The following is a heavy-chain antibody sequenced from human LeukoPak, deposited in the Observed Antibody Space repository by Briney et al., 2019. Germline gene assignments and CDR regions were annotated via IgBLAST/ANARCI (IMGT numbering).Heavy chain of an antibody. V-gene: IGHV4-59*01. CDR1: GGSISSYY. Sequence: PSETLSLTCTVSGGSISSYYWSWIRQPPGKGLEWIGYIYYSGNTNYNPSLKSRVTISVGTSKNQFSLKLSSVTAADTAVYYCARVECSSTICRFDYWGQGTLVTVSS. D-gene: IGHD2-2*01. CDR2: IYYSGNT. CDR3: ARVECSSTICRFDY. J-gene: IGHJ4*02.